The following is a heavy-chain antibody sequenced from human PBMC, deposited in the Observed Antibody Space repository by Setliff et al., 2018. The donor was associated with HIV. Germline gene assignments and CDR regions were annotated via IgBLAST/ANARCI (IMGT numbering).Heavy chain of an antibody. J-gene: IGHJ4*02. Sequence: ASVKVSCKASGFTFNKFHIQWVRQAPGQGLEWMGWINPNSGGTNYAQKFQGRVTMTRDTSIYTAYMELSRLRSDDTALYYCARAYTSGWYLELGLSYFDSWGQGTLVTVS. CDR2: INPNSGGT. V-gene: IGHV1-2*02. CDR3: ARAYTSGWYLELGLSYFDS. CDR1: GFTFNKFH. D-gene: IGHD6-19*01.